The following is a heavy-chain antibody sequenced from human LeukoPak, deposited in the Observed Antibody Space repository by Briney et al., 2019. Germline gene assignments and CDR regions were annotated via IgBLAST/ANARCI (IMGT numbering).Heavy chain of an antibody. CDR2: INPIFGSA. CDR3: ARAPHPNYYVSSGYLGYYFDY. V-gene: IGHV1-69*06. D-gene: IGHD3-22*01. CDR1: GGTFRSYV. J-gene: IGHJ4*02. Sequence: SVKVSCKASGGTFRSYVISWVRQAPGQGLEWMGGINPIFGSANQAQKFQGRVTITADKSTSTAYMELSSLRSEDTAVYFCARAPHPNYYVSSGYLGYYFDYWGQGTLVTVSS.